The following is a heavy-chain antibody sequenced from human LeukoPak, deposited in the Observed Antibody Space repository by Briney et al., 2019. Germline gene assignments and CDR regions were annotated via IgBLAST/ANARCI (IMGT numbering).Heavy chain of an antibody. CDR3: ARNIQDGYNSLGAFDI. J-gene: IGHJ3*02. Sequence: ASVKVSCKASGGTFSSYAISWVRQAPGQGLEWMGGIIPIFGTANYAQKFQGRVTITTDESTSTAYMELSSLGSEDTAVYYCARNIQDGYNSLGAFDIWGQGTMVTVSS. CDR1: GGTFSSYA. V-gene: IGHV1-69*05. CDR2: IIPIFGTA. D-gene: IGHD5-24*01.